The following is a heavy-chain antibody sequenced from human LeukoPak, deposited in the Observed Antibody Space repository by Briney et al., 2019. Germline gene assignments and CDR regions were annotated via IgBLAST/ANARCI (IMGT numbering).Heavy chain of an antibody. CDR1: GFTFNNAW. CDR2: IKSKTDGGTA. D-gene: IGHD5-18*01. CDR3: ATEADTAMALPKN. Sequence: PGGSLRLSCAASGFTFNNAWLSWVRLAPGKGLEWVGRIKSKTDGGTADYAAPVKGRFTISRDDSKNMVFLQMNSLKIADTALYFCATEADTAMALPKNWGQGTLVTVSS. J-gene: IGHJ4*02. V-gene: IGHV3-15*01.